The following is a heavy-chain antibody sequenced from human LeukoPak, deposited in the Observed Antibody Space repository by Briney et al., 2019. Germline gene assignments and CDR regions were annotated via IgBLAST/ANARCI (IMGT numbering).Heavy chain of an antibody. Sequence: GESLKISCKGSGYSFTSYWIGWVRQMPGKGLEWMGIIHPGDSDTKYSPSFQGQVTISADKSISTAYLQWSSLKASDTAMYYCARHTPYYGSGSYFDYWGQGTLVTVSS. J-gene: IGHJ4*02. D-gene: IGHD3-10*01. V-gene: IGHV5-51*01. CDR2: IHPGDSDT. CDR3: ARHTPYYGSGSYFDY. CDR1: GYSFTSYW.